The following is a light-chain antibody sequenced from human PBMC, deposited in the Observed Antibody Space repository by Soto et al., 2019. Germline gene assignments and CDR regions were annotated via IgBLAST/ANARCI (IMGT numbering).Light chain of an antibody. V-gene: IGKV3-15*01. J-gene: IGKJ3*01. Sequence: EIVMTQSPATLSVSPGERATLSCRASQSVSSNLAWYQQKPGQAPRLLIYGASTRATGIPARFSGSGSGTVFTLTISSLQSEDVAVYYCQQYNTWPPMFTFGPGTKVDIK. CDR2: GAS. CDR1: QSVSSN. CDR3: QQYNTWPPMFT.